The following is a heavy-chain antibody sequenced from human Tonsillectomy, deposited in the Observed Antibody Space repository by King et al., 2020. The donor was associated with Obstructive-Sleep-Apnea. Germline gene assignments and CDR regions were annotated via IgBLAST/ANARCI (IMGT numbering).Heavy chain of an antibody. V-gene: IGHV3-9*01. D-gene: IGHD6-19*01. Sequence: VQLVESGGGLVQPGRSLRLSCAASGFTFDDYAMHWVRQVPGKGLEWVSGSSWNSVSIGYADSVKGRFTISRDNAKNSLYLQMNSLRVEDTALYYCGKDIAVAGMVAVDYWGQGTLVTVSS. CDR2: SSWNSVSI. CDR1: GFTFDDYA. J-gene: IGHJ4*02. CDR3: GKDIAVAGMVAVDY.